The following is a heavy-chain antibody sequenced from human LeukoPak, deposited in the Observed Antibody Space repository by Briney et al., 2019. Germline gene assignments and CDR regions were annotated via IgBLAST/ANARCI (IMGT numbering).Heavy chain of an antibody. CDR2: IRYDGSNK. V-gene: IGHV3-30*02. J-gene: IGHJ4*02. Sequence: PGGSLRLSCAASGFTFSSYGMHWVRQAPGKGLEWVAFIRYDGSNKYYADSVKGRFTISRDNSKNTLYLQMNSLRAEDTAVYYCATGQRGVAPFDYWGQGTLVTVSS. CDR3: ATGQRGVAPFDY. CDR1: GFTFSSYG. D-gene: IGHD1-1*01.